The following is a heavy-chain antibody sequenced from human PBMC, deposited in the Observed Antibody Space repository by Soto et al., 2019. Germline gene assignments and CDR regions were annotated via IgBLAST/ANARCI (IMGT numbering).Heavy chain of an antibody. D-gene: IGHD6-13*01. CDR2: VYNSGST. V-gene: IGHV4-59*01. CDR1: GGSSSSNY. Sequence: SETLSLTCTVSGGSSSSNYWTWIRQPPGKGLEWIGYVYNSGSTNYNPSLKSRVTISEDTSKSQFSLKVNSMTAADTAVYYCARYRREAVAGYTLDNWGQGILVTVSS. J-gene: IGHJ4*02. CDR3: ARYRREAVAGYTLDN.